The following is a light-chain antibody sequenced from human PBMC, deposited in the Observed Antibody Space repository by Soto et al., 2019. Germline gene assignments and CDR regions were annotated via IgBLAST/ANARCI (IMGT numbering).Light chain of an antibody. CDR2: EVT. Sequence: QSALTQPPSASGSPGQSVTISCTGTSSDVGAYNYVSWYQQHPGKAPKLMIYEVTKRPSGVPDRFSGSKSGNTASLTVSGLQAEDEADYYCSSYAGSTLYVFGTGTKVT. V-gene: IGLV2-8*01. CDR3: SSYAGSTLYV. J-gene: IGLJ1*01. CDR1: SSDVGAYNY.